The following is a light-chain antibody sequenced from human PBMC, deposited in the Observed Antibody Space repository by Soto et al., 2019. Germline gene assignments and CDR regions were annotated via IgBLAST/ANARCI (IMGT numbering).Light chain of an antibody. V-gene: IGKV1-5*03. CDR2: KAS. CDR1: QSVSGW. CDR3: QQHNSYSLT. J-gene: IGKJ1*01. Sequence: DIQMTQSPSTLSASVGATVTVTCRASQSVSGWLAWYQQKPGKAPKLLIYKASTLESGVPSRFSGGGSGTEFTLTITTLQPDDFATYYCQQHNSYSLTFGQGTKVDI.